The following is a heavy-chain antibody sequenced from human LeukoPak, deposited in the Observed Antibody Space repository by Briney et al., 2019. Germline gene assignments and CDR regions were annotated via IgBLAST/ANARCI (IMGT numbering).Heavy chain of an antibody. Sequence: PSETLSLTCAVYGGSFSGYYWSWIRQPPGKGLEWIGEINHSGSTNYNPSLKSRVTISVDTSKNQFSLKLSSVTAADTAVYYCASHDYYDSSGPLYYFDYWGQGTLVTVSS. CDR3: ASHDYYDSSGPLYYFDY. CDR2: INHSGST. J-gene: IGHJ4*02. CDR1: GGSFSGYY. V-gene: IGHV4-34*01. D-gene: IGHD3-22*01.